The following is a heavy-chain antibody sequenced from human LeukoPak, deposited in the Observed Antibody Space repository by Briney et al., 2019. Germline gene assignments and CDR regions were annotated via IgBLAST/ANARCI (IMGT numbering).Heavy chain of an antibody. CDR1: GFTFSSYG. CDR2: ITGIGDNT. D-gene: IGHD1-26*01. Sequence: GGSLRLSCAASGFTFSSYGMSWVRQAPGKGLEWVSAITGIGDNTNYADSVKGRFTISRDNSKNTLYLQMSSLTAADTAVYYCAKDRSIGTYYTFDHWGQGTLVTVSS. CDR3: AKDRSIGTYYTFDH. V-gene: IGHV3-23*01. J-gene: IGHJ4*02.